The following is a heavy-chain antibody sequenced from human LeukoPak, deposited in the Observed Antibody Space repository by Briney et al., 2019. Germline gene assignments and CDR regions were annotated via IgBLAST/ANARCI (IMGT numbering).Heavy chain of an antibody. CDR1: GFTFSNYN. D-gene: IGHD5-18*01. J-gene: IGHJ4*02. CDR2: ISSSSSYI. V-gene: IGHV3-21*01. Sequence: GGSLRLSCAVSGFTFSNYNMNWVRQTPGKGLEWVSSISSSSSYIYYADSVKGRFTISRDNAKNSLYLQMNSLRAEDTAVYYCARDSDVDTAMFSGKDFDYWGQGTLVTVSS. CDR3: ARDSDVDTAMFSGKDFDY.